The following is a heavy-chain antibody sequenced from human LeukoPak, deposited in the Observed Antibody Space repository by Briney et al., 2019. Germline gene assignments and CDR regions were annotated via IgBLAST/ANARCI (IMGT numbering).Heavy chain of an antibody. CDR3: AKASWVSSADAVL. V-gene: IGHV3-23*01. J-gene: IGHJ4*02. CDR2: LRGDGST. CDR1: GFTFSSYA. Sequence: PGGSLRLSCVASGFTFSSYAMSWVRQAPARGLEWVASLRGDGSTFYSDSVKGRFTLSRDESRNTVYLQLTYLRVEDTAVYYYAKASWVSSADAVLWGQGTPVTVSS. D-gene: IGHD3-16*01.